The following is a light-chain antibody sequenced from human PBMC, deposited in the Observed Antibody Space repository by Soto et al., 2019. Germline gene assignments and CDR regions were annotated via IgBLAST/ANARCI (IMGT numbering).Light chain of an antibody. J-gene: IGKJ4*01. CDR1: QSVLCSSNNKNY. CDR2: WAS. CDR3: KQYYSPPLT. Sequence: DIVMTQSPDSLAVSLGERATINCKSSQSVLCSSNNKNYLAWYQQKPGQPPKLLIYWASTRESGVPDRFSGSGSGTDFTLTISRLQAEDVAVYYCKQYYSPPLTFGGGTKVEIK. V-gene: IGKV4-1*01.